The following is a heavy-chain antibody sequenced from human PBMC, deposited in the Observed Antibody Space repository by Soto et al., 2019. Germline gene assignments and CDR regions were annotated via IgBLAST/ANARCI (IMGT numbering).Heavy chain of an antibody. CDR3: ARQRPTSWFDP. CDR1: GGSISSSSYY. V-gene: IGHV4-39*01. J-gene: IGHJ5*02. CDR2: IYYSGST. D-gene: IGHD1-1*01. Sequence: SETLSLTCTVSGGSISSSSYYWGWIRQPPGKGLEWIGSIYYSGSTYYNPSLKSRVTISVDTSKNQFSLKLSSVTAADTAVYYCARQRPTSWFDPWGQGTLVTAPQ.